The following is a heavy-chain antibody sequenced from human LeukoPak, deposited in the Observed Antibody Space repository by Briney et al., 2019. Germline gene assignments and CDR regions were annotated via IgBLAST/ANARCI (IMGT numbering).Heavy chain of an antibody. CDR2: IYYSGST. Sequence: PSETLSLTCTVSVRSISSSSYYWGWIPQPPGKGLEWIGSIYYSGSTYYNPSLKSRVTIFVDTSNNQYSLKLSSVTAADTAVYYCARHPRGAARPGYYYYYYMDVWGKGTTVTVSS. V-gene: IGHV4-39*01. CDR3: ARHPRGAARPGYYYYYYMDV. D-gene: IGHD6-6*01. J-gene: IGHJ6*03. CDR1: VRSISSSSYY.